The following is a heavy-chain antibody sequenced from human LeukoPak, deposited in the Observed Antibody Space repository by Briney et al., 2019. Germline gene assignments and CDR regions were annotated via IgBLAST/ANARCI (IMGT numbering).Heavy chain of an antibody. J-gene: IGHJ4*02. CDR1: GFTFSSYA. CDR3: TTDGIATADY. D-gene: IGHD6-13*01. Sequence: GGSLRLSCAASGFTFSSYAMHWVRQAPGKGLEWVAVISYDGSNKYYADSVKGRFTISRDNSKNTLYLQMNSLKTEDTAVYYCTTDGIATADYWGQGTLVTVSS. V-gene: IGHV3-30-3*01. CDR2: ISYDGSNK.